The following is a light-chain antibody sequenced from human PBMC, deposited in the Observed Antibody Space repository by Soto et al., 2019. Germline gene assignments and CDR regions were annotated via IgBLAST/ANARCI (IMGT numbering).Light chain of an antibody. CDR3: QQYSSHPGT. Sequence: DIQMTQSPSTLSESVGDRVTITCRASQSISSWLAWYQQKPGKAPKLLIYKASTLESGVPSRFSGSESGAEFTLTISSLQPDDFATYYCQQYSSHPGTFGQGTKVEIK. V-gene: IGKV1-5*03. CDR1: QSISSW. J-gene: IGKJ1*01. CDR2: KAS.